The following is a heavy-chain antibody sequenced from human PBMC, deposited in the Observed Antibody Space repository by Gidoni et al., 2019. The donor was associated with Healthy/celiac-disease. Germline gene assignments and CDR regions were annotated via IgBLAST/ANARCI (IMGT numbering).Heavy chain of an antibody. D-gene: IGHD2-2*01. CDR2: ISYDGSNK. CDR1: GFTFSSYA. V-gene: IGHV3-30-3*01. J-gene: IGHJ4*02. CDR3: ARTQREEVVVPAAVDY. Sequence: QVQLVASGGGVVQPGRSLRLSCAASGFTFSSYAMHWVRQAPGKGLEWVAVISYDGSNKYYADSVKGRFTISRDNSKNTLYLQMNSLRAEDTAVYYCARTQREEVVVPAAVDYWGQGTLVTVSS.